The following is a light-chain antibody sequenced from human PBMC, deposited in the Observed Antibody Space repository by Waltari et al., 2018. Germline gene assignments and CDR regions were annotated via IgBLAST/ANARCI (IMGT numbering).Light chain of an antibody. CDR2: DAS. CDR3: QQRSNWPAT. CDR1: QSVSSY. J-gene: IGKJ3*01. V-gene: IGKV3-11*01. Sequence: EIVLTRSPATLSLSPGERATLSCSASQSVSSYLAWYQQKPGQAPRFLIYDASNRATGILARFSGSGSGTDFTLTISSLEPEDFAVYYCQQRSNWPATFGPGTKVDIK.